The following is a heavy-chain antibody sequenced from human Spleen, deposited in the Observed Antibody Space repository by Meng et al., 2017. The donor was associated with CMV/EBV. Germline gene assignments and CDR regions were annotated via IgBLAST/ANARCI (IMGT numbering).Heavy chain of an antibody. V-gene: IGHV1-69*05. CDR3: ARGLTTMVRDP. Sequence: QVQLFQSGAEVKKPGPSVKVSCKASGGTFSSYAISWVRQAPGQGLEWMGGINPNSGGTNYAQKFQGRVTMTTDTSTSTAYMELRSLRSDDTAVYYCARGLTTMVRDPWGQGTLVTVSS. CDR2: INPNSGGT. CDR1: GGTFSSYA. D-gene: IGHD3-10*01. J-gene: IGHJ5*02.